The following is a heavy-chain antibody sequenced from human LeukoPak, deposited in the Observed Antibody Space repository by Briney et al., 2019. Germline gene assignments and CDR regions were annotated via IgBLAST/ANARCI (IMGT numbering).Heavy chain of an antibody. J-gene: IGHJ6*03. CDR2: MNPNSGKT. Sequence: ASVKVSCKASGYTFTSYDINWVRQATGQGLEWMGWMNPNSGKTGYVQKFQGRVTMTRNTSISTAYMDLSSLRSEDTAVYYCARLGDPDYYYYYMDVWGKGTTVTVSS. CDR1: GYTFTSYD. V-gene: IGHV1-8*01. D-gene: IGHD3-3*01. CDR3: ARLGDPDYYYYYMDV.